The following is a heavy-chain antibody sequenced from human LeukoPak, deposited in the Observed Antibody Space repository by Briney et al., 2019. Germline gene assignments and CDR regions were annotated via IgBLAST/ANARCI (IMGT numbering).Heavy chain of an antibody. CDR2: INAYNGNT. D-gene: IGHD6-13*01. V-gene: IGHV1-18*01. CDR3: ARRYSSSWKHAFDI. Sequence: ASVKVSCKASGYTFTSYGISWVRQAPGQGLEWMGWINAYNGNTNYAQKLQGRVTMTTDTSTSTAYMELRSLRSDDTAVYYCARRYSSSWKHAFDIWGQGTMVTVSS. J-gene: IGHJ3*02. CDR1: GYTFTSYG.